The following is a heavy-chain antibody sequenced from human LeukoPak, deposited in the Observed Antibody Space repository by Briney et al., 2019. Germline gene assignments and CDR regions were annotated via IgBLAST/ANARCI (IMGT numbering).Heavy chain of an antibody. CDR1: GFTFSSYG. Sequence: GGSLRLSCAASGFTFSSYGMHWVRQAPGKGLEWVAVISYDGSNKYYADSVKGRFTISRDNSKNTLYLQMNSLRAEDTAVYYCARGLRLGEPPYDYWGQGTLVTVSS. CDR2: ISYDGSNK. J-gene: IGHJ4*02. V-gene: IGHV3-30*03. D-gene: IGHD3-16*01. CDR3: ARGLRLGEPPYDY.